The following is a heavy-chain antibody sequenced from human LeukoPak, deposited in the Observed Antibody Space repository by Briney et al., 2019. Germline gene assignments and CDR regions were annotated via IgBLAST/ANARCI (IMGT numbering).Heavy chain of an antibody. CDR3: ARRHDYFDY. Sequence: GGSLRLSCAASGFTFSDYYMSWIRRAPGKGLEWISYISSSGSTIYYIDSVKGRFTMSRDNAKNSLYLQMTSLRAEDTAIYYCARRHDYFDYWGQGTLVTVSS. V-gene: IGHV3-11*01. J-gene: IGHJ4*02. CDR1: GFTFSDYY. CDR2: ISSSGSTI. D-gene: IGHD3-3*01.